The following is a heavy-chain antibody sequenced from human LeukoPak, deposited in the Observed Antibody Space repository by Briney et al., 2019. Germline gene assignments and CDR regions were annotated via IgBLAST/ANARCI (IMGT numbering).Heavy chain of an antibody. CDR3: ARHDSSGYYPPYYFDY. CDR2: IYYSGST. V-gene: IGHV4-39*01. Sequence: SETLSLTCTVSGGSISSSSYYCGWIRQPPGKGLEWIGSIYYSGSTYYNPSLKSRVTISVDTSKNQFSLKLSSVTAADTAVYYCARHDSSGYYPPYYFDYWGQGTLVTVSS. CDR1: GGSISSSSYY. D-gene: IGHD3-22*01. J-gene: IGHJ4*02.